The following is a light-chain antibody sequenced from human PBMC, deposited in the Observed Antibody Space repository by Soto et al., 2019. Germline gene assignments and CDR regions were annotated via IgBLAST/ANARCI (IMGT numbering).Light chain of an antibody. CDR2: GNS. CDR1: SSNIGAGYD. Sequence: QSVLTQPPSVSGAPGQRVTISCTGSSSNIGAGYDVHWYQQLPGTAPKLLIYGNSNRPSGVPDRFSGSKSGTSASLAITGLQAEDGADYYCQSYDSSLSGLNYVFGTGTKLTV. V-gene: IGLV1-40*01. CDR3: QSYDSSLSGLNYV. J-gene: IGLJ1*01.